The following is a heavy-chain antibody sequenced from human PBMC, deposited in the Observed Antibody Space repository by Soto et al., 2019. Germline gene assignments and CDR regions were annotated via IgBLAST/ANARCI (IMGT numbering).Heavy chain of an antibody. CDR2: IWYDGSNK. J-gene: IGHJ6*02. V-gene: IGHV3-33*01. Sequence: PGGSLRLSCAASGFTFSSYGMHWVRQAPGKGLEWVAVIWYDGSNKYYADSVKGRFTISRDNSKNTLYLQMNSLRAEDTAVYYCAGGDNWNPQDYYYYYGMDVWGQGTTVTVSS. D-gene: IGHD1-20*01. CDR1: GFTFSSYG. CDR3: AGGDNWNPQDYYYYYGMDV.